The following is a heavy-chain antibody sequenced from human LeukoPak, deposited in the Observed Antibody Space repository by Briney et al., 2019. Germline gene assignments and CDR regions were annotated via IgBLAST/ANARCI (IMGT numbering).Heavy chain of an antibody. CDR1: GGSISSGSYY. Sequence: SETLSLTCTVSGGSISSGSYYWSWIRQPAGKGLEWIGRIYTSRSTNYNPSLKSRVTISVDTSKNQFSLKLSSVTAADTAVYYCASHIAAAGKDYWGQGTLVTVSS. D-gene: IGHD6-13*01. J-gene: IGHJ4*02. V-gene: IGHV4-61*02. CDR2: IYTSRST. CDR3: ASHIAAAGKDY.